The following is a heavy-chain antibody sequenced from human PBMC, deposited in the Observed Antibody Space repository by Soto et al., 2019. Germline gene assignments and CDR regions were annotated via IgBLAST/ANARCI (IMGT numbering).Heavy chain of an antibody. D-gene: IGHD3-9*01. CDR1: GFTFSSYA. CDR2: ISGSGGST. CDR3: AKSRGRYFDWFGRDVDAFDI. J-gene: IGHJ3*02. Sequence: GGSLRLSCAASGFTFSSYAMSWVRQAPGKGLEWVSAISGSGGSTYYADSVKGRFTISRDNSKNTLYLQMNSLRAEDTAVYYCAKSRGRYFDWFGRDVDAFDIWGQGTMVTVSS. V-gene: IGHV3-23*01.